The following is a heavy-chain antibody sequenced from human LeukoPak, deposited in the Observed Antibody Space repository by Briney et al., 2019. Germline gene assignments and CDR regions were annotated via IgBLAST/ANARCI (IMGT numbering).Heavy chain of an antibody. Sequence: GGSLRLSCAASGFTVSSNYMSWVRQAPGMGLEWVSVIYSDGSTYYADSVKGRFTISRDNSKNTLYLQMNSLRAEDTAAYYCARVSSGSYIDYWGQGTLVTVSS. CDR3: ARVSSGSYIDY. CDR1: GFTVSSNY. CDR2: IYSDGST. V-gene: IGHV3-66*01. J-gene: IGHJ4*02. D-gene: IGHD3-10*01.